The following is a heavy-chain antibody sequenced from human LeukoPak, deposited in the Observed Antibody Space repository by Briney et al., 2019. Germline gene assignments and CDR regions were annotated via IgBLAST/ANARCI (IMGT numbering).Heavy chain of an antibody. V-gene: IGHV4-30-4*01. Sequence: SETLSPTCTVSGASISSGDYYWSWLRQPPGKGPEWIAYIYHTGRTYYNPSLRSRISISIDTSKSQFSLKLSSVTAADTAVYYCARDGFGITWGQGTLVTVSP. CDR3: ARDGFGIT. CDR1: GASISSGDYY. CDR2: IYHTGRT. J-gene: IGHJ3*01. D-gene: IGHD3-10*01.